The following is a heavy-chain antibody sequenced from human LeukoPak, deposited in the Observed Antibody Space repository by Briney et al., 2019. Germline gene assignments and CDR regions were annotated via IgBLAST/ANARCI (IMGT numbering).Heavy chain of an antibody. CDR1: GYTFTSYG. Sequence: ASVKVSCNASGYTFTSYGISWVRQAPGQGLEWMGWISAYNGNTNYAQKIQGRVHMTTDTSTSTAYMELRSLRSDDTAVYYCARGLQQYYYDSSGPPDYWGQGTLVTVSS. CDR3: ARGLQQYYYDSSGPPDY. J-gene: IGHJ4*02. V-gene: IGHV1-18*01. D-gene: IGHD3-22*01. CDR2: ISAYNGNT.